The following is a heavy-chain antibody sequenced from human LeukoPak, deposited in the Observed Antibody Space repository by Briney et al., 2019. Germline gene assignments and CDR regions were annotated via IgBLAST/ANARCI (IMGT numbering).Heavy chain of an antibody. D-gene: IGHD3-9*01. J-gene: IGHJ3*01. CDR3: ARDRSPPDYDILAL. CDR2: INTNTGNP. Sequence: ASVKVSCKASGYTFTSYAMNWVRQAPGQGLEWMGWINTNTGNPTYAQGFTGRFVFSLDTSVSTAYLQISSLKAEDTAVYYCARDRSPPDYDILALWGQGTMVTVSS. V-gene: IGHV7-4-1*02. CDR1: GYTFTSYA.